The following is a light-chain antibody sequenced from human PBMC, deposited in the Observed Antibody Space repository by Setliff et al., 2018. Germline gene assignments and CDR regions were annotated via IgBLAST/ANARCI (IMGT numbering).Light chain of an antibody. CDR1: SSDVGAYDY. CDR2: DVS. CDR3: FSYTSSSSEV. Sequence: QSVLTQPASVSGSPGQSITISCTGSSSDVGAYDYVSWYQHHPGRAPKFMIYDVSKRPSGVSNRFSGSKSGNTASLTISGLQAEDEADYYCFSYTSSSSEVFGSGTKVTVL. J-gene: IGLJ1*01. V-gene: IGLV2-14*03.